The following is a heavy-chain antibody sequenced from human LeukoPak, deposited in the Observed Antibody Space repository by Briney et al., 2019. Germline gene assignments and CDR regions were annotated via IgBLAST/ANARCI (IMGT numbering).Heavy chain of an antibody. CDR3: ARDSGGRVYNY. V-gene: IGHV3-7*03. CDR1: GFTFTTYW. J-gene: IGHJ4*02. Sequence: PGGSLRLSCAASGFTFTTYWMTWVRQAPGKGLEWVANIKQDGSETNYVDSVKGRFTISRDNAKNSLYLQMNSLRAEDTAVYYCARDSGGRVYNYWGQGTLVTVSS. D-gene: IGHD6-13*01. CDR2: IKQDGSET.